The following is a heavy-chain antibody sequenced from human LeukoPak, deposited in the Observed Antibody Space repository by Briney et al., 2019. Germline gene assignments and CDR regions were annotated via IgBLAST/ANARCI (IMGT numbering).Heavy chain of an antibody. CDR3: ARGCSAGTPHNWFDP. CDR2: IYYSGSA. D-gene: IGHD6-13*01. J-gene: IGHJ5*02. Sequence: PSETLSLTCTVSGGSISGYYWSWIRQPPGKGLEWIGYIYYSGSANYNPSLKSRVTISVDTSKNQFSLKLSSVTAADTAVYYCARGCSAGTPHNWFDPWGQGTLVTVSS. CDR1: GGSISGYY. V-gene: IGHV4-59*01.